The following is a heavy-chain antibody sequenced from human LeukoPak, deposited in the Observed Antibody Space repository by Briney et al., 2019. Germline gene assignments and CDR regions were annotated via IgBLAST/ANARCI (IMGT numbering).Heavy chain of an antibody. V-gene: IGHV3-30*02. J-gene: IGHJ4*02. CDR3: VKDRTGSWSFDY. CDR1: GFTFSSFA. D-gene: IGHD6-13*01. CDR2: LWYDGSNK. Sequence: PGGSLRLSCAASGFTFSSFAMHWVRQAPGKGLEWVAVLWYDGSNKLYGDSVRGRFTTSRDNTKNTLYLQMNSLRAEDTAVYYCVKDRTGSWSFDYWGQGTLVTVSS.